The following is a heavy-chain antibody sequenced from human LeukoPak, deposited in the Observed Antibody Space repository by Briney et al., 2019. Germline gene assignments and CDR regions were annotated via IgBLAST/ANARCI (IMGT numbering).Heavy chain of an antibody. CDR3: ARVLYGANYYYYMDV. J-gene: IGHJ6*03. D-gene: IGHD4-17*01. V-gene: IGHV3-21*01. CDR1: GFTFSSYS. CDR2: ISSSSSYI. Sequence: GGSLRLSCAASGFTFSSYSMNWVHQAPGKGLEWVSSISSSSSYICYADSVKGRFTISRDNAKNSLCLQMNSLRAEDTAVYYCARVLYGANYYYYMDVWGKGTTVTVSS.